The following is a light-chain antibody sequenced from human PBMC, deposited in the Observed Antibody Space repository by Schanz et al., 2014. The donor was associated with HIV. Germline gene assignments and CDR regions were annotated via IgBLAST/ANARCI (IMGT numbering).Light chain of an antibody. J-gene: IGKJ1*01. CDR2: KAS. Sequence: DIQMTQSPSTLSASVGDRVTITCRASQSISNWLAWYQQKPGKAPKLLIYKASTLESGVPSRFSGSGSGTEFTLTISSLQPDDFATYYCQQYYTYSTFGQGTTVEFK. V-gene: IGKV1-5*03. CDR1: QSISNW. CDR3: QQYYTYST.